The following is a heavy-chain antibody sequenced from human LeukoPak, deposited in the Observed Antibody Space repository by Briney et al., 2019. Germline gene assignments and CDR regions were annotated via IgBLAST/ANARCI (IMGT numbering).Heavy chain of an antibody. V-gene: IGHV3-30*02. CDR1: GFTFSSYG. CDR2: IRYDGSNK. CDR3: ARVGYSRSWHSGSAFDI. D-gene: IGHD6-13*01. J-gene: IGHJ3*02. Sequence: GGSLRLSCAASGFTFSSYGMHWVRQAPGKGLEWVAFIRYDGSNKYYADSVKGRFTISRDNAKNSLYLQMNSLRVEDTAVYYCARVGYSRSWHSGSAFDIWGQGTMVTVSS.